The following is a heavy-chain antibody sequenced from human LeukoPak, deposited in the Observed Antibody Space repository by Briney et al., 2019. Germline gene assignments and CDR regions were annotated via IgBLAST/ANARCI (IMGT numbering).Heavy chain of an antibody. J-gene: IGHJ5*02. V-gene: IGHV4-59*01. CDR1: GGSFSGYY. CDR2: IYYSGST. Sequence: PSETLSLTCAVYGGSFSGYYWSWIRQPPGKGLEWIGYIYYSGSTNYNPSLKSRVTISVDTSKNQFSLKLSSVTAADTAVYYCARAYIPDSSRWYWFDPWGQGTLVTVSS. CDR3: ARAYIPDSSRWYWFDP. D-gene: IGHD6-13*01.